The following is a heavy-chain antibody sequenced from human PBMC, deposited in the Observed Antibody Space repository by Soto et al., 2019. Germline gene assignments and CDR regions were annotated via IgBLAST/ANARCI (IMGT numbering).Heavy chain of an antibody. CDR2: INHSGST. CDR3: ARDKVLLWFGGFSGMDV. J-gene: IGHJ6*02. Sequence: LSLTCAVYGGSFSGYYWSWIRQPPGKGLEWIGEINHSGSTNYNPSLKSRVTISVDTSKNQFSLKLSSVTAADTAVYYCARDKVLLWFGGFSGMDVWGQGTTVTVSS. V-gene: IGHV4-34*01. D-gene: IGHD3-10*01. CDR1: GGSFSGYY.